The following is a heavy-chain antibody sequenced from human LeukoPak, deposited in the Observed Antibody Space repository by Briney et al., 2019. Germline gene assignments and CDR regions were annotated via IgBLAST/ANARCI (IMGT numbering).Heavy chain of an antibody. J-gene: IGHJ5*02. CDR2: INHSGST. Sequence: PSETLSLTCAVYGGSFGGYYWSWIRQPPGKGLEWIGEINHSGSTNYSPSLKSRVTISVDTSKNQFSLKLSSVTAADTAVYYCARAPYYYGSGKFDPWGQGTLVTVSS. V-gene: IGHV4-34*01. D-gene: IGHD3-10*01. CDR1: GGSFGGYY. CDR3: ARAPYYYGSGKFDP.